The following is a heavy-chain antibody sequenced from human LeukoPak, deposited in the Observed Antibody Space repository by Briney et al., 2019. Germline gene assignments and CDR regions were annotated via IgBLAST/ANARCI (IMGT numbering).Heavy chain of an antibody. D-gene: IGHD4-23*01. J-gene: IGHJ4*02. CDR3: ARAAWDYGGPSDYFDY. CDR1: GGSIRSY. V-gene: IGHV4-4*07. Sequence: SETLSLTCTVSGGSIRSYWSWIRQPAGKGLEWIGRIYGSGSTDYNPSLKSRVTMSIDTSKNQFSLNLISVTAADTAVYYCARAAWDYGGPSDYFDYWGQGTLVTVSS. CDR2: IYGSGST.